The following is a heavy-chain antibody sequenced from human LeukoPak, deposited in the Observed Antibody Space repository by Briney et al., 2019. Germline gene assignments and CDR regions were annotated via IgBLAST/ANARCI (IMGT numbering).Heavy chain of an antibody. D-gene: IGHD6-6*01. Sequence: ASVKVSCKASGYTFTSYDINWVRQATGQGLEWMGWMNPNSGNTGYAQKFQGRVTMTRNTSISTAYMELSSLRSEDTAVYYCAADVPLAARYFDYWGQGTLVTVSS. CDR3: AADVPLAARYFDY. V-gene: IGHV1-8*01. CDR1: GYTFTSYD. CDR2: MNPNSGNT. J-gene: IGHJ4*02.